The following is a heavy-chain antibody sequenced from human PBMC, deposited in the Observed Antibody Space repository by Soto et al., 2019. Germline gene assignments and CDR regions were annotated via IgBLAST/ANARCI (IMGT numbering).Heavy chain of an antibody. J-gene: IGHJ4*02. Sequence: SVKVSCKASGGAFSSYAISWVRQAPGQGLEWMGGIIPIFGTANYAQKFQGRVTITADESTSTAYMELSSLRSEDTAVYYCAREREYYYDGGAPFDYWGQGTLVTVSS. V-gene: IGHV1-69*13. D-gene: IGHD3-22*01. CDR3: AREREYYYDGGAPFDY. CDR2: IIPIFGTA. CDR1: GGAFSSYA.